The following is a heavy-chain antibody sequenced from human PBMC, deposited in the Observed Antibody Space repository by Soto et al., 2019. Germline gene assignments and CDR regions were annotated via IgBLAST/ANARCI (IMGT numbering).Heavy chain of an antibody. Sequence: QITLKESGPTLVKPTQTLTLTCTFSGFSLSTSGVGVGWIRHPPGKALEWLALIYWDDDKRYSPSLKSRLTITKDTSKNQVVLTMTNMDPVDTATYYCAPLIRDTSGWYSFAPWGQGTLVTVSS. J-gene: IGHJ5*02. CDR1: GFSLSTSGVG. CDR3: APLIRDTSGWYSFAP. V-gene: IGHV2-5*02. CDR2: IYWDDDK. D-gene: IGHD6-19*01.